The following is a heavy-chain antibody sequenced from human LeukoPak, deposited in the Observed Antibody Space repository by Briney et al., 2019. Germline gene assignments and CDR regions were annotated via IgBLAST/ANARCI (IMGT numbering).Heavy chain of an antibody. CDR3: ANYDFYYYYMDV. Sequence: GGSLRLSCAASRFTFSSYAMSWVRQAPGKGLEWVSAISGSGGSTYYADSVKGRFTISRDNSKNTLYLQMNSLRAEDTAVYYCANYDFYYYYMDVWGKGTTVTVSS. J-gene: IGHJ6*03. CDR1: RFTFSSYA. CDR2: ISGSGGST. V-gene: IGHV3-23*01. D-gene: IGHD3-3*01.